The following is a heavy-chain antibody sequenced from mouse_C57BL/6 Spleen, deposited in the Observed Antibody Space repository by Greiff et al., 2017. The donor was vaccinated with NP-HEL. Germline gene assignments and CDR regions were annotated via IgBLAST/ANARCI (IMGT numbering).Heavy chain of an antibody. Sequence: VQLQQSGPGLVQPSQSLSITCTVSGFSLTSYGVHWVRQSPGKGLEWLGVIWSGGSTDYNAAFISRLSISKDNSKSQVFFKMNSLQADDTAIYYCATSDSSGYLDYWGQGTTLTVSS. CDR2: IWSGGST. CDR1: GFSLTSYG. CDR3: ATSDSSGYLDY. J-gene: IGHJ2*01. V-gene: IGHV2-2*01. D-gene: IGHD3-2*02.